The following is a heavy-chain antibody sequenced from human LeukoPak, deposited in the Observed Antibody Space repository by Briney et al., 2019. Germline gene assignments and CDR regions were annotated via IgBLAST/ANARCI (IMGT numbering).Heavy chain of an antibody. D-gene: IGHD3-22*01. CDR3: ARANYYDRSGYSRGAFDI. Sequence: ASVKVSCKASGGTFSSYAISWVRQAPGQGLEWMGGIIPIFGTANYAQKFRGRVTITADKSTRTAYMELSSLRSEDTAVYYCARANYYDRSGYSRGAFDIWGQGTMVIVSS. V-gene: IGHV1-69*06. J-gene: IGHJ3*02. CDR1: GGTFSSYA. CDR2: IIPIFGTA.